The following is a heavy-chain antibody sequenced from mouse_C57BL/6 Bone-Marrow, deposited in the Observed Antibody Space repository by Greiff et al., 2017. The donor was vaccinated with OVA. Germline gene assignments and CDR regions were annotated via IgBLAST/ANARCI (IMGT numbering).Heavy chain of an antibody. Sequence: VQLQQSGAELVRPGASVKLSCKASGYTFTSYGISWVKQRPGQGLEWIGQIYPRSGNTYYNEKFTGKATLTADKSTSTAYMELHSLTSEDSAVYYCARPLYGNYVDYWGQGTTLTVSS. J-gene: IGHJ2*01. V-gene: IGHV1-81*01. D-gene: IGHD2-1*01. CDR3: ARPLYGNYVDY. CDR2: IYPRSGNT. CDR1: GYTFTSYG.